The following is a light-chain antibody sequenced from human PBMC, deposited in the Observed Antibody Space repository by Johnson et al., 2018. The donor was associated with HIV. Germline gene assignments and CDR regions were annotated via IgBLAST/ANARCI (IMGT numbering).Light chain of an antibody. CDR3: GTWDNGLSAYV. CDR1: SSNIGNNL. Sequence: QPVLTQPPSVSAPPGQKVTISCSGSSSNIGNNLASWYQQLPGTAPKLLIYANNKRPSGIPDRFSGSKSGTSATLGITGLPTGDEADYYCGTWDNGLSAYVFGTGTKVTVL. V-gene: IGLV1-51*02. CDR2: ANN. J-gene: IGLJ1*01.